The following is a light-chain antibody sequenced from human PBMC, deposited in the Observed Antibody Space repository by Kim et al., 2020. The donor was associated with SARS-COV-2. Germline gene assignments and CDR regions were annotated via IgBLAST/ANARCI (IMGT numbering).Light chain of an antibody. CDR2: QDS. CDR3: QAWDSSTAV. V-gene: IGLV3-1*01. Sequence: SYELTQPPSVSVSPGQTASITCSGDKLGDRYACXYQQKPGQSPVLVIYQDSKRPSGIPERFSGSNSGNTATLTISGTQAVDEADYYCQAWDSSTAVFGGG. CDR1: KLGDRY. J-gene: IGLJ2*01.